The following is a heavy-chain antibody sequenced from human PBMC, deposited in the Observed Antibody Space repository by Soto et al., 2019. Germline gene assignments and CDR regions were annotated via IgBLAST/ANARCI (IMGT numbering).Heavy chain of an antibody. D-gene: IGHD3-3*01. V-gene: IGHV3-30*18. Sequence: PGGSLRLSCAASGFTFSSYGMHWVRQAPGKGLEWVAVISYDGSNKYYADSVKGRFTISRDNSKNTLYLQMNSLRAEDTAVYYCAKDSRFLAWSGIEYWGQGTLVTVSS. CDR3: AKDSRFLAWSGIEY. J-gene: IGHJ4*02. CDR1: GFTFSSYG. CDR2: ISYDGSNK.